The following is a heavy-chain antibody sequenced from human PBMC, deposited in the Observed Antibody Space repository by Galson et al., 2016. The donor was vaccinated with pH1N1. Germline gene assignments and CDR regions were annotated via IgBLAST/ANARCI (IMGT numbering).Heavy chain of an antibody. V-gene: IGHV1-8*01. Sequence: SVKVSCKASGYTFIDYDINWLRQAPGQGLEWMGWIRPKTGSTGYEQRFQNRVTITRDTSTSTSYMEVTSLSSEDTAVYYCAGEGGANYHESNYWGQGTLVTVSS. CDR3: AGEGGANYHESNY. CDR1: GYTFIDYD. J-gene: IGHJ4*02. D-gene: IGHD3-22*01. CDR2: IRPKTGST.